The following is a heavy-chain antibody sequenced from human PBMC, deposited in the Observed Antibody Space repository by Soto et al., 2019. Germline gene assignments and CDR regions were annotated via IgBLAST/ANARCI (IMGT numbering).Heavy chain of an antibody. CDR3: ARSGGLSIDY. CDR2: IWYDGSKR. V-gene: IGHV3-33*01. CDR1: GFSFSSYG. J-gene: IGHJ4*02. Sequence: PGGSLRLSCAASGFSFSSYGMHWVRQAPGKGLEWVAVIWYDGSKRYYEDSVTGRFTISRDNSNNALSLQMNSLRVEDTAVYFCARSGGLSIDYWGRGTLVTVSS. D-gene: IGHD6-19*01.